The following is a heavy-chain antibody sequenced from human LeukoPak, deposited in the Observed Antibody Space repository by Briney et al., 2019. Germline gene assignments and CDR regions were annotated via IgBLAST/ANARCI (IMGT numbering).Heavy chain of an antibody. Sequence: PGGSLRLSCAASGFSFGSFWMTWIRQAPGKGLEWVGHINEDGSQTNYIDSVTGRFTISRDNTKDSLYLQMNSLRAEDTAVYFCVRDVGYFHFDSWGRGILVTVSS. CDR1: GFSFGSFW. CDR2: INEDGSQT. CDR3: VRDVGYFHFDS. D-gene: IGHD1-1*01. V-gene: IGHV3-7*01. J-gene: IGHJ4*02.